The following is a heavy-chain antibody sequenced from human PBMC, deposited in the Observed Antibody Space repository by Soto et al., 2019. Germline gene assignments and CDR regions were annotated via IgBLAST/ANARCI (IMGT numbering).Heavy chain of an antibody. Sequence: GRSLSHSCAASRYSFSSYAMSWVLQPPGKGLEWVSGISSSGGSTYYRDSVKGRFTISRDNSKNTLSLQMNSLRAEDAALYFCATWHLREHAYDIWGQGTMVTVSS. J-gene: IGHJ3*02. V-gene: IGHV3-23*01. CDR1: RYSFSSYA. CDR3: ATWHLREHAYDI. CDR2: ISSSGGST. D-gene: IGHD5-12*01.